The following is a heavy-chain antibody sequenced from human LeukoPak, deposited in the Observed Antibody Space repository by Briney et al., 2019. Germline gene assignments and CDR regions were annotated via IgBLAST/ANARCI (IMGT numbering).Heavy chain of an antibody. CDR2: INSDGSST. CDR3: ARAWFDP. J-gene: IGHJ5*02. Sequence: QSGGSLRLSCAASSITFTKAWMNWVRQAPGKGLVWVSRINSDGSSTSYADSVKGRFTISRDNAKNTLYLQMNSLRAEDTAVYYCARAWFDPWGQGTLVTVSS. CDR1: SITFTKAW. V-gene: IGHV3-74*01.